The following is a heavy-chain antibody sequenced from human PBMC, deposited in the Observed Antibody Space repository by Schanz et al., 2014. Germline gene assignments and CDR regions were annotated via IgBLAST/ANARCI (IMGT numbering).Heavy chain of an antibody. CDR3: ARESVSRTRWFDP. CDR1: GYTFTSSG. CDR2: INGYNAHT. Sequence: QLVQSGSEFRKPGASVKVSCKASGYTFTSSGFSWVRQAPGQGLEWMGWINGYNAHTNYAQNFQGRVTMTKDTSINTVYMELSTLTSDDTAVYYCARESVSRTRWFDPWGQGTLVTVSS. V-gene: IGHV1-2*02. D-gene: IGHD3-3*01. J-gene: IGHJ5*02.